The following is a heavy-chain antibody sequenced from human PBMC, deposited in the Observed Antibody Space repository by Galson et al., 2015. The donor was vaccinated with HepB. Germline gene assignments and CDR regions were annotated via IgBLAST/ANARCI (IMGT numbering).Heavy chain of an antibody. V-gene: IGHV1-69*13. CDR3: ARLPTLPDYYDSSGYLVDY. CDR2: IIPIFGTA. J-gene: IGHJ4*02. Sequence: SVKVSCKASGGTFSSYAISWVRQAPGQGLEWMGGIIPIFGTANYAQKFQGRVTITADESTSTAYMELSSLRSEDTAVYYCARLPTLPDYYDSSGYLVDYWGQGTLVTVSS. CDR1: GGTFSSYA. D-gene: IGHD3-22*01.